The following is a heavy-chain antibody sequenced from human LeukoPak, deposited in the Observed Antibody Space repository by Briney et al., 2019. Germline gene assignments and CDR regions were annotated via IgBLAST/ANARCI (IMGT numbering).Heavy chain of an antibody. V-gene: IGHV4-34*01. CDR2: INHSGST. CDR1: GGSFSGYY. CDR3: ARDPGKTFDY. D-gene: IGHD3-10*01. J-gene: IGHJ4*02. Sequence: SETLSLTCAVSGGSFSGYYWTWIRQPPGKGLEWIGEINHSGSTNYNPSLKSRVTISVDTSKNQFSLKLSSVTAADTAVYYCARDPGKTFDYWGQGTLVTVSS.